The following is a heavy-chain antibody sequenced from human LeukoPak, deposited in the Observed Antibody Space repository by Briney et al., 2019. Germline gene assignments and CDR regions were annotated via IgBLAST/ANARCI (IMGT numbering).Heavy chain of an antibody. D-gene: IGHD5-12*01. CDR1: GGSFSSDY. Sequence: SETLSLTCSVSGGSFSSDYWSWIRQPPGKGLEWIGEINHSGSTNYNPSLKSRVTISVDTSKNQFSLKLSSVTAADTAVYYCARGPGYSGYDFGHWGQGTLVTVSS. V-gene: IGHV4-34*01. CDR2: INHSGST. J-gene: IGHJ4*02. CDR3: ARGPGYSGYDFGH.